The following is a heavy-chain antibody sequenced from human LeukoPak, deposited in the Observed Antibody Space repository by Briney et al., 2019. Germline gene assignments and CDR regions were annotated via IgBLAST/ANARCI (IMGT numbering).Heavy chain of an antibody. CDR2: INPNSGGT. D-gene: IGHD3-16*02. CDR1: GYTFTGYY. Sequence: ASVKVSCKASGYTFTGYYMHWVRQAPGQGLEWMGWINPNSGGTNYAQKLQGRVTMTTDTSTSTAYMELRSLRSDDTAVYYCARASFWGVYLFDYWGQGPLVTVSS. CDR3: ARASFWGVYLFDY. J-gene: IGHJ4*02. V-gene: IGHV1-2*02.